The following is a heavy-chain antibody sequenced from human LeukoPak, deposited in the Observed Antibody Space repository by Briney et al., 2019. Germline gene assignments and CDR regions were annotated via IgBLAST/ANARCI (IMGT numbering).Heavy chain of an antibody. CDR3: AKDTGGYPEYNWFDP. D-gene: IGHD2-8*02. V-gene: IGHV3-23*01. J-gene: IGHJ5*02. Sequence: GGSLRLSCAASGFTFSSYAMTWVRQATGKGLEWVSTVSGSGGSTYYADSVKGRFTISRDNSKNTLYLQMNSLRAEDTAVYYCAKDTGGYPEYNWFDPWGQGTLVTVSS. CDR2: VSGSGGST. CDR1: GFTFSSYA.